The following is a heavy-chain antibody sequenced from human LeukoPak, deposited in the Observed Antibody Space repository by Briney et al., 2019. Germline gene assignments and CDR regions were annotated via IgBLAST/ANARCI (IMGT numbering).Heavy chain of an antibody. CDR3: AREGSTDDYPYDY. CDR1: GFTFSSYS. Sequence: GSLRLSCAASGFTFSSYSMSWIRQPPGKGLEWIGSIYHSGSTYYNPSLKSRVTISVDTSKNQFSLKLSSVTAADTAVYYCAREGSTDDYPYDYWGQGTLVTVSS. V-gene: IGHV4-38-2*02. CDR2: IYHSGST. J-gene: IGHJ4*02. D-gene: IGHD5-24*01.